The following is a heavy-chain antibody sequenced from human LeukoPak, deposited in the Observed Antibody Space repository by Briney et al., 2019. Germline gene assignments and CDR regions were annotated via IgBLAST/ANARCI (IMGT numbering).Heavy chain of an antibody. V-gene: IGHV3-23*01. J-gene: IGHJ4*02. CDR2: ISGSGGST. Sequence: GGSLRLSCAASGFTFSSYAMSWVRQAPGKGLEWVPAISGSGGSTYYADSVKGRFTISRDNSKNTLYLQMNSLRAEDTAVYYCAKVNGEVRGVSDYWGQGTLVTVSS. D-gene: IGHD3-10*01. CDR3: AKVNGEVRGVSDY. CDR1: GFTFSSYA.